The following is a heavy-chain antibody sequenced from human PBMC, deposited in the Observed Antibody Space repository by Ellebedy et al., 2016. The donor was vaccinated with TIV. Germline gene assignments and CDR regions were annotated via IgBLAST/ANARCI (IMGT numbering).Heavy chain of an antibody. CDR1: GDSISSTANC. CDR3: ARGLGPIGYCSSTSCYWDH. V-gene: IGHV4-39*07. D-gene: IGHD2-2*01. J-gene: IGHJ4*02. CDR2: VYFTGST. Sequence: SETLSLTXAVSGDSISSTANCWDWIRQPPGKGLEWIGRVYFTGSTHYNPSLKSRVTISVDTSKNQFSLKLTSVTAADTAVYYCARGLGPIGYCSSTSCYWDHWGRGTLVTVSS.